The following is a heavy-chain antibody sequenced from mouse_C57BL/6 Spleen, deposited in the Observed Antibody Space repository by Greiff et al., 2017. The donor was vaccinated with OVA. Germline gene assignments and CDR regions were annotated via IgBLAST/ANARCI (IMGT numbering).Heavy chain of an antibody. J-gene: IGHJ3*01. CDR3: TREGGNYRFAY. D-gene: IGHD2-1*01. Sequence: QVQLQQSGAELVRPGASVTLSCKASGYTFTDYEMHWVKQTPVHGLEWIGAIDPETGGTAYNQKFKGKAILTADKSSSTAYMELRSLTSEDSAVYYCTREGGNYRFAYWGQGTLVTVSA. CDR1: GYTFTDYE. V-gene: IGHV1-15*01. CDR2: IDPETGGT.